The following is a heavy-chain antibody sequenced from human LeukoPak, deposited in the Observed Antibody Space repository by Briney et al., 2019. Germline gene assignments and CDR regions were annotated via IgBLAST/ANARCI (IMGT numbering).Heavy chain of an antibody. CDR1: GGSISSGSYY. Sequence: PSQTLSLTCTVSGGSISSGSYYWSWIRQPAGMGLEWIGRIYTSGSTNYNPSLKSRVTISVDTSKNQFSLKLSSVTAADTAVYYCAREGYDFWSGYRDFDYWGQGTLVTVSS. CDR2: IYTSGST. J-gene: IGHJ4*02. V-gene: IGHV4-61*02. D-gene: IGHD3-3*01. CDR3: AREGYDFWSGYRDFDY.